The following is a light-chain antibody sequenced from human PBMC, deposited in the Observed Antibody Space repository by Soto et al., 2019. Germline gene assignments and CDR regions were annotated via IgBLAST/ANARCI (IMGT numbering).Light chain of an antibody. Sequence: IVLTQSPATLSLSPGERGALSCRASQSVGSHLAWYQQKPGQSPRPLIYDTSNRATGVPVRFSGSGSGTDFTLTISRLEPEDFAVYYCQQRINWPETFGQGTKLEIK. CDR1: QSVGSH. CDR3: QQRINWPET. J-gene: IGKJ2*01. CDR2: DTS. V-gene: IGKV3-11*01.